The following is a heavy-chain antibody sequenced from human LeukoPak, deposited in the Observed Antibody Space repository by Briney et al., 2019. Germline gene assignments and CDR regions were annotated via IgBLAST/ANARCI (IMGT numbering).Heavy chain of an antibody. V-gene: IGHV5-51*01. CDR2: IYPGDSDT. CDR1: GYSFTSYC. CDR3: ARSYPGGDPAAHAFDI. Sequence: GESLQISCNGSGYSFTSYCIGWVRQIPGKGLEWMGIIYPGDSDTRYSPSFQGQVTISAEKSISTAYLQWSSLKASDTAMYYCARSYPGGDPAAHAFDIWGQGTMVTVSS. D-gene: IGHD2-21*02. J-gene: IGHJ3*02.